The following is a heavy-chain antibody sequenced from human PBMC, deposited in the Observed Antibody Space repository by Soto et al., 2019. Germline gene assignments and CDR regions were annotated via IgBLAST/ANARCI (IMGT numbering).Heavy chain of an antibody. V-gene: IGHV4-31*11. CDR3: ARVAPKVFRNNWFDP. CDR2: IYYSGST. CDR1: GGSFSGYY. Sequence: SETLSLTCAVYGGSFSGYYWSWIRQHPGKGLEWIGYIYYSGSTYYNPSLKSRVTISVDTSKNQFSLKLSSVTAADTAVYYCARVAPKVFRNNWFDPCGQGTLVTVSS. D-gene: IGHD1-20*01. J-gene: IGHJ5*02.